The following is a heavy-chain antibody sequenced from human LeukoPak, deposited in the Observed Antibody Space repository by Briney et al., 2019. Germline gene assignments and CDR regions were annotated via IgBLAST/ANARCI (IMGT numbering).Heavy chain of an antibody. CDR1: GFTFSSYW. CDR3: ARGMAPRGIFSRAYYFDH. CDR2: INSDGSST. J-gene: IGHJ4*02. Sequence: GGSLRLSCAASGFTFSSYWMHWVRQAPGKGLVWVSRINSDGSSTSYADSVKGRFTISRDNAKNTLYLQMNSLRAEDTAVYYCARGMAPRGIFSRAYYFDHWGQGTLVTVSS. D-gene: IGHD5-24*01. V-gene: IGHV3-74*01.